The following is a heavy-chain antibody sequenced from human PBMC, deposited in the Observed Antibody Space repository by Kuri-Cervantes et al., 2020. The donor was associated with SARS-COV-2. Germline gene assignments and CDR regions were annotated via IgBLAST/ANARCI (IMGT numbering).Heavy chain of an antibody. J-gene: IGHJ4*02. CDR2: ISGSGGST. Sequence: GESLKISCAASGFTFSSYAMSWVRQAPGKGLEWVSAISGSGGSTYYADSVKGRFTISRDNSKNTLYLQMNSLRAEDTAVYYCAKELNEGYSSSWYFDYWGQGILVTVSS. CDR1: GFTFSSYA. D-gene: IGHD6-13*01. V-gene: IGHV3-23*01. CDR3: AKELNEGYSSSWYFDY.